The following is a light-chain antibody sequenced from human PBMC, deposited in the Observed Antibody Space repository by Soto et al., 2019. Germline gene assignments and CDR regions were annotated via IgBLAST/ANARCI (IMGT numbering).Light chain of an antibody. Sequence: EIVMTQSPATLSVSPGERATLSCRARQSVTTNLAWYQQKPGQAPRLLIYDASTRATGIPARFSGRGSGTEFTLTISSLQSEDFAVYYCQQYNNWPPEITFGQGTRLEIK. J-gene: IGKJ5*01. V-gene: IGKV3-15*01. CDR1: QSVTTN. CDR3: QQYNNWPPEIT. CDR2: DAS.